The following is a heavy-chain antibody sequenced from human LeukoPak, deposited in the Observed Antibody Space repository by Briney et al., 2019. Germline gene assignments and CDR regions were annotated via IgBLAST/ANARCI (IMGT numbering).Heavy chain of an antibody. D-gene: IGHD6-13*01. V-gene: IGHV3-74*01. Sequence: GGSLRLSCVASGFSFSDYWMHWVRRAPGKGLVWVSRIIGDGSSTNYADSVKGRFTVSRDNAKNTLYLQMHSLRPEDTAVYYCGRDRHIAAADSWRQGTLVTVSS. CDR3: GRDRHIAAADS. J-gene: IGHJ4*02. CDR1: GFSFSDYW. CDR2: IIGDGSST.